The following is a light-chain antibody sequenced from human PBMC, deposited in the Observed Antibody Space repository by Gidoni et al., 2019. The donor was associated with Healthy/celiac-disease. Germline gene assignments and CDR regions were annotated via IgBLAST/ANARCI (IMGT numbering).Light chain of an antibody. V-gene: IGKV1-5*01. CDR2: DAS. J-gene: IGKJ1*01. Sequence: DIQMTQSPSTLSASVGDRVTITSRDSQSISSWLAWYQQKTGKAPKLLIYDASSLESGVPSRCSGSGSGTEFTSTISSLQTDDFATYYCQQYNSYSWAFGQGTKVEIK. CDR3: QQYNSYSWA. CDR1: QSISSW.